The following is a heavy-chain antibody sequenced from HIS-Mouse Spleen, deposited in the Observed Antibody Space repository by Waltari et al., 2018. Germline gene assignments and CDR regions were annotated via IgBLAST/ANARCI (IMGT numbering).Heavy chain of an antibody. J-gene: IGHJ2*01. V-gene: IGHV4-39*07. CDR3: AREIPYSSSWYDWYFDL. D-gene: IGHD6-13*01. CDR1: GGSISSSSYY. Sequence: QLQLQESGPGLVKPSETLSLTCTVSGGSISSSSYYWGWIRQPPGKGLEWIGSIYYSGSNYYNPSLKSLGTISVDASKNQFSLKLGAVTAADTAVYYCAREIPYSSSWYDWYFDLWGRGTLVTVSS. CDR2: IYYSGSN.